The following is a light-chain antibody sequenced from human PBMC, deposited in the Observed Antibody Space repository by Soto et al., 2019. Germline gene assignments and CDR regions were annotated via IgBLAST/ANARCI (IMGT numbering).Light chain of an antibody. CDR3: QQYNSYSEFT. CDR2: KAS. J-gene: IGKJ3*01. Sequence: DIQMTQSPSTLSASVGDRVTITCRASENITRWLAWYQQRPGKAPKLLIYKASSLESGVPSRFSGIGSGTEFTLTISSLHPDDFATYYCQQYNSYSEFTFGPGTKVDI. V-gene: IGKV1-5*03. CDR1: ENITRW.